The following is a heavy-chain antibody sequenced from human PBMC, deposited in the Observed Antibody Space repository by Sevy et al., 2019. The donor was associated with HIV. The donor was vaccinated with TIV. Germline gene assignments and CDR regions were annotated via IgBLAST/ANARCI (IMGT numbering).Heavy chain of an antibody. V-gene: IGHV3-66*01. J-gene: IGHJ4*02. CDR2: IYSGGST. CDR3: ARSSHVNLRELLRYFDY. CDR1: GFTVSSNY. Sequence: GGSLRLSCAASGFTVSSNYMSWVRQAPGKGLEWVSVIYSGGSTYYADSVKGRFTISRDNSKNTLYLQMNSLRAEDTAVCYCARSSHVNLRELLRYFDYWGQGTLVTVSS. D-gene: IGHD1-26*01.